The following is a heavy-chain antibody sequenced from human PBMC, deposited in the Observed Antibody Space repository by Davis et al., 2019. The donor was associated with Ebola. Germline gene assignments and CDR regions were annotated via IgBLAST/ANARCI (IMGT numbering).Heavy chain of an antibody. J-gene: IGHJ3*02. Sequence: GESLKISCAASGFTFSSHWMHWVRQAPGKGLVWVSRLNADGTTTNYADSVKGRFTISRDNAKNSLYLQMNSLGAEDTALYHCARERSVAVAGTGYAFDIWGQGTMVTVSS. CDR3: ARERSVAVAGTGYAFDI. CDR2: LNADGTTT. CDR1: GFTFSSHW. V-gene: IGHV3-74*01. D-gene: IGHD6-19*01.